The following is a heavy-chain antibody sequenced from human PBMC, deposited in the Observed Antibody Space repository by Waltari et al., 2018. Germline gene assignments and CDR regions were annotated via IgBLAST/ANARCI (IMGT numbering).Heavy chain of an antibody. CDR1: GGTFSSYA. J-gene: IGHJ4*02. Sequence: QVQLVQSGAEVKKPGSSVKVSCKASGGTFSSYAISWVRQAPGQGLEWMGGIIPIFGTANYAQKCQGRVTITADESTSTAYMELSSLRSEDTAVYYCASEVFYSSSSVSGYWGQGTLVTVSS. V-gene: IGHV1-69*12. D-gene: IGHD6-6*01. CDR3: ASEVFYSSSSVSGY. CDR2: IIPIFGTA.